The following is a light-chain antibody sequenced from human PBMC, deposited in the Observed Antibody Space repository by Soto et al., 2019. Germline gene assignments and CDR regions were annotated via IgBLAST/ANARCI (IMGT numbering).Light chain of an antibody. CDR1: QSVSSK. Sequence: EIVMTQSPDTLSVSPGESATLSCRASQSVSSKLAWYQQNPGQAPRLLVYDASTRDTGVPARFTGSGSGTEFTLTISSLQSEDFAVYYCQQYNNWPRTFGQGTKVEIK. J-gene: IGKJ1*01. CDR3: QQYNNWPRT. CDR2: DAS. V-gene: IGKV3-15*01.